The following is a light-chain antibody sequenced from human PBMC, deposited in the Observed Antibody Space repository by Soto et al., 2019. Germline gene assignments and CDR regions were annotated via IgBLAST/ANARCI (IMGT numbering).Light chain of an antibody. J-gene: IGKJ4*01. CDR2: GAS. Sequence: EIVLTQSPGTLSLSPGERATLSCRASQSLSSTYLTWYVQKRGQAPRLLIYGASKTATGIPDRFSGSGSGTDFTLTISRLEPEDFAVYFCQQYGTSPLTFGGGTKVEIK. CDR1: QSLSSTY. CDR3: QQYGTSPLT. V-gene: IGKV3-20*01.